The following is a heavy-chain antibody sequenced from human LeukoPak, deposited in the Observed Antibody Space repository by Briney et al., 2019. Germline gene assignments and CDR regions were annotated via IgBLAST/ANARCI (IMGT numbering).Heavy chain of an antibody. J-gene: IGHJ4*02. D-gene: IGHD2-2*01. CDR3: AREGYCSSTNCDKPFDY. CDR2: ISAYNGHT. CDR1: GYTFTSYV. Sequence: ASVKVSCKASGYTFTSYVISWVRQAPGQGLEWMGWISAYNGHTNYAQKLQGRVTMTTDTSTSTAYMELRSLRSDDTAVYYCAREGYCSSTNCDKPFDYWGQGTLVTVSS. V-gene: IGHV1-18*01.